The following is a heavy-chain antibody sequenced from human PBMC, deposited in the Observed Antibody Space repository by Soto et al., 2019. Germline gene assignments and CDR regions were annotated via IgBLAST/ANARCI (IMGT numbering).Heavy chain of an antibody. J-gene: IGHJ6*02. Sequence: GASVKVSCKASGYTFTSYGISWVRQAPGQGLEWMGWISAYNGNTNYAQKLQGRATMTTDTSTSTAYMELRSLRSDDTAVYYCARHTRARAQYYYGMDGWGQATTVTVSS. CDR3: ARHTRARAQYYYGMDG. V-gene: IGHV1-18*01. D-gene: IGHD2-2*01. CDR2: ISAYNGNT. CDR1: GYTFTSYG.